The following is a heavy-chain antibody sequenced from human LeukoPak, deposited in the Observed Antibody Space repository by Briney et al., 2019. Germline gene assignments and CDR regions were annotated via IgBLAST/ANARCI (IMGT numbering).Heavy chain of an antibody. V-gene: IGHV3-53*01. CDR2: LYSAGAT. J-gene: IGHJ4*02. D-gene: IGHD2-15*01. Sequence: GGSLRLSCAASGFTVSNNYMSWVRQAPGGGLEWVSILYSAGATYYTDSVRGRFTISRDSSKNTMCLQMNSLRAEDTAVYYCASGGTGARKFYSDPFHYWGQGTLVTVSS. CDR1: GFTVSNNY. CDR3: ASGGTGARKFYSDPFHY.